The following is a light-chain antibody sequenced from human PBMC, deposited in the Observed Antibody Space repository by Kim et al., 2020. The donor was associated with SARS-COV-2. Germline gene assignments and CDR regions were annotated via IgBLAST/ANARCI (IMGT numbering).Light chain of an antibody. CDR2: QYS. CDR3: QAWDSSSVV. J-gene: IGLJ2*01. CDR1: KSGDKY. V-gene: IGLV3-1*01. Sequence: SYELTQPPSASVSPGQTASITCSGDKSGDKYACWYQQKPGQSPVLVIYQYSKRPSGIPDRFSGSNSGNTATLTLIGTQAMDEADYYCQAWDSSSVVFGGGTQLTVL.